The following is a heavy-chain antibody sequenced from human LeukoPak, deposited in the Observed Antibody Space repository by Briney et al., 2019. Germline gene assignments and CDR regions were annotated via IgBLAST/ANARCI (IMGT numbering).Heavy chain of an antibody. CDR1: EFTVSNNY. Sequence: GGSLRLSCTASEFTVSNNYMTWVRQAPGKGLEWVSVIYRDGNTYYADSVKGRFTISRDNSKNTLYLQMNSLRLEDTAVFYCARDQPEHYLPSDYWGQGTLVTVSS. J-gene: IGHJ4*02. D-gene: IGHD1-14*01. V-gene: IGHV3-53*05. CDR3: ARDQPEHYLPSDY. CDR2: IYRDGNT.